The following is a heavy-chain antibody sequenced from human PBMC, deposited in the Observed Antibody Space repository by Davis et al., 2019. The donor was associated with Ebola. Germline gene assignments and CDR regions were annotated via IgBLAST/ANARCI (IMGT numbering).Heavy chain of an antibody. CDR2: ISDISTTI. D-gene: IGHD3-3*01. J-gene: IGHJ6*04. V-gene: IGHV3-48*04. CDR1: GLTFSSYA. Sequence: GGSLRPSCAASGLTFSSYAMSWVRQAPGKGREWVSYISDISTTIYYADSVKGRFTSSRDNAKNMLYLQMSSLRAEDTAVYYCAKGSVTIFGVAPDYYGMDVWGKGTTVTVSS. CDR3: AKGSVTIFGVAPDYYGMDV.